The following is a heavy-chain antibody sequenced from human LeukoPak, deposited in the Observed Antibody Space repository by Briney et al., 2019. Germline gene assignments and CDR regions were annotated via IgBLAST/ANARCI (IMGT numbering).Heavy chain of an antibody. D-gene: IGHD3-22*01. J-gene: IGHJ3*02. CDR2: INHSGST. CDR1: GGSFSGYY. V-gene: IGHV4-34*01. CDR3: ARDVYYYDSSGTFDI. Sequence: SETLSLTCAVYGGSFSGYYWSWIRQPPGKGLEWIGEINHSGSTNYNPSLKSRVTISVDTSKNQFSLKLSSVTAADTAVYCCARDVYYYDSSGTFDIWGQGTMVTVSS.